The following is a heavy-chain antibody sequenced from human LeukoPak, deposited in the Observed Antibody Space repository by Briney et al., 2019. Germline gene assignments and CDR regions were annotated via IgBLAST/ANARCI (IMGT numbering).Heavy chain of an antibody. CDR2: IRSKAYGGTT. D-gene: IGHD1-1*01. CDR1: GFTFGDYA. CDR3: ARLNRRYKYAYFVY. Sequence: PGRSLRLSCTASGFTFGDYAMSWLRQAPGKGREWVGFIRSKAYGGTTRYAASVEGRFTISRDDSKSIAYLQVNSLKSEDTAMYYCARLNRRYKYAYFVYWGQGTVVTVSS. J-gene: IGHJ4*02. V-gene: IGHV3-49*03.